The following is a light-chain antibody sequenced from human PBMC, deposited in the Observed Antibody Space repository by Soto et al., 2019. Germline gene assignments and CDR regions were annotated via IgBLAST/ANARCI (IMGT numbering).Light chain of an antibody. CDR2: AAS. J-gene: IGKJ1*01. Sequence: DIQMTQSPSSLSASVGDRVTITCRASQSIKNYLNWYQQKPGKAPKLLIYAASSLQSGVPSRFSGSGSGKDFTLNISSLQPEDFATYYCQQSYPTPITFGQGTKVEIK. CDR3: QQSYPTPIT. CDR1: QSIKNY. V-gene: IGKV1-39*01.